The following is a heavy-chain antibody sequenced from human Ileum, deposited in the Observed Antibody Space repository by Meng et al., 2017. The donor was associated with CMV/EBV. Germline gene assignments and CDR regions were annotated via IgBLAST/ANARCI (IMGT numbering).Heavy chain of an antibody. D-gene: IGHD3-10*01. CDR2: IYRGGET. Sequence: GGSLKISCEASGFTLSTNYMSWVRQAPGKGLEWVSVIYRGGETFYADSVKGRFTISRDNSKNTLYLQVNSLRDDDTAVYYCAKVAMIRGVVFDLWGQGTLVTVSS. CDR1: GFTLSTNY. J-gene: IGHJ4*02. V-gene: IGHV3-53*01. CDR3: AKVAMIRGVVFDL.